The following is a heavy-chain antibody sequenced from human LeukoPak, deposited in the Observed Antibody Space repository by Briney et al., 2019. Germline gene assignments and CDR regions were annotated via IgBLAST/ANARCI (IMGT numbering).Heavy chain of an antibody. V-gene: IGHV4-31*03. Sequence: SETLSLTCTVSGYFINSGGYFWSWLRQHPGKGLEWIGYIHNTGTTYYNPSLKSRVSIPVDTSKNQFSLKLRSVTAADTAVYFCAREEGDDAFDFWSQGTLVTVSS. CDR1: GYFINSGGYF. CDR3: AREEGDDAFDF. D-gene: IGHD3-16*01. CDR2: IHNTGTT. J-gene: IGHJ3*01.